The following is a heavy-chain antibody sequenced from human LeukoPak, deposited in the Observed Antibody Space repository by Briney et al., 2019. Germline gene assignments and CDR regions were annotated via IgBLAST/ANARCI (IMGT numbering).Heavy chain of an antibody. V-gene: IGHV4-4*07. CDR1: GGPISGYY. Sequence: SETLSLTCTVSGGPISGYYWSWIRQPAGKGLEWVGRIYSSGSTNYNPSLKSRVTMSVDTSKNQFSLKLSSVTAADTAVYFCARDRREYYYDRTGYYCDYWGQGTLVTVSS. J-gene: IGHJ4*02. CDR2: IYSSGST. CDR3: ARDRREYYYDRTGYYCDY. D-gene: IGHD3-22*01.